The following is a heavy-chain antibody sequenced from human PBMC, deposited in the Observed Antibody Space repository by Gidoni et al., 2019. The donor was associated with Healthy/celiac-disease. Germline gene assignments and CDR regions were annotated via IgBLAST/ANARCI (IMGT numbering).Heavy chain of an antibody. V-gene: IGHV4-34*01. CDR3: ARGRRRPGYFDY. CDR1: GGSFSGYY. J-gene: IGHJ4*02. Sequence: QVQLQQWGAGLLKPSETLSLTCAVYGGSFSGYYWSWIRQPPGKGLEWIGEINHSGSTNYNPSLKSRVTISVDTSKNQFSLKLSSVTAADTAVYYCARGRRRPGYFDYWGQGTLVTVSS. CDR2: INHSGST.